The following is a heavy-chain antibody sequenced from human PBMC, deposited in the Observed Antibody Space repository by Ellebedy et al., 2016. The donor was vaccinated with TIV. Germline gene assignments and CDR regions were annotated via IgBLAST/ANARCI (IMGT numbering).Heavy chain of an antibody. CDR1: GYTFPNHW. CDR3: TRRTGDNFDF. Sequence: GESLKISCKGSGYTFPNHWIGWVRQMPGRGLEWMGRIYPGDSDTIYSPSFEGQVTLSVDASLNPAYLQWSSLQASDTAIYYCTRRTGDNFDFWGQGTRVTVAS. CDR2: IYPGDSDT. J-gene: IGHJ4*02. V-gene: IGHV5-51*01.